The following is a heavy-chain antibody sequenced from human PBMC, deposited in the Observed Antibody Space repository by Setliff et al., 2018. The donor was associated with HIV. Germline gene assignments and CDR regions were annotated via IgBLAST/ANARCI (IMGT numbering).Heavy chain of an antibody. V-gene: IGHV4-61*02. D-gene: IGHD6-19*01. CDR3: ARGRTQWPNYNYFDP. J-gene: IGHJ5*02. CDR1: GGSLSSGHYY. Sequence: SATLSLTCTVSGGSLSSGHYYWSWIRRPAGKGLEWIGRIHTSGNTNYNPSLTSRVTTSVDPSKSQFSLKLSSLTAADTAVYYCARGRTQWPNYNYFDPWGLGTLVTVSS. CDR2: IHTSGNT.